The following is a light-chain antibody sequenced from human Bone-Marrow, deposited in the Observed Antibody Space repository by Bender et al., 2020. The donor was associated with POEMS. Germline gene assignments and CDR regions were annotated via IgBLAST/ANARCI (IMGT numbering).Light chain of an antibody. CDR1: TSNIGNNN. V-gene: IGLV1-44*01. CDR3: ATWDDSLSGRV. Sequence: QSVLTQPPSASGTPGQRVTISCSGSTSNIGNNNVNWYQQIPGTAPKLLIYNSNKRPSGVPDRFSGPKSVTSASLAISGLQSEDEADYYCATWDDSLSGRVFGGGTKLTVL. CDR2: NSN. J-gene: IGLJ3*02.